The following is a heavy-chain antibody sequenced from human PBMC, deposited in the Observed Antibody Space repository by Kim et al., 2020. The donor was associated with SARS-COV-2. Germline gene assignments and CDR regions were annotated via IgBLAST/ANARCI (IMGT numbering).Heavy chain of an antibody. CDR3: ARGAFPRGGSGLDS. V-gene: IGHV4-34*01. CDR1: GGSFNGYY. Sequence: SETLSLTCAAYGGSFNGYYWTWIRQSPGKGLEWIGESNHRGDTSYNPSLGSRVTISVDTSKDQFSLRRRSLTAADTAVYYCARGAFPRGGSGLDSWGQGTLIPVPP. D-gene: IGHD6-19*01. CDR2: SNHRGDT. J-gene: IGHJ4*02.